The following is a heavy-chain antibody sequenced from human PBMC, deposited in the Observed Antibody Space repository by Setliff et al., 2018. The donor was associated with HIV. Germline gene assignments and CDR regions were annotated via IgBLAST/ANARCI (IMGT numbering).Heavy chain of an antibody. D-gene: IGHD1-1*01. Sequence: SETLSLTCAVYGGSVSGHYWGWFRQPPGKGLEWIGEITPTGDTHYIPSLKSRVAMSLDTSKNQFSLKLRSVTAADTAVYYCSNWNTTVDADSWGQGTLVTVSS. V-gene: IGHV4-34*01. CDR1: GGSVSGHY. CDR3: SNWNTTVDADS. CDR2: ITPTGDT. J-gene: IGHJ4*02.